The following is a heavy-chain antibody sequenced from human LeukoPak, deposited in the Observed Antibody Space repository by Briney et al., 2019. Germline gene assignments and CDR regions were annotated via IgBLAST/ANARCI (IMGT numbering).Heavy chain of an antibody. D-gene: IGHD6-13*01. CDR1: GGTFSSYA. CDR3: AREEEQQLAYYYYGMDV. V-gene: IGHV1-69*01. CDR2: IIPIFGTA. Sequence: ASVKVSCKASGGTFSSYAISWVRQAPGQGLEWMGGIIPIFGTANYAQKFQGRVTITADESTSTAYMELSSLRSEDTAVYYCAREEEQQLAYYYYGMDVWGQGTTVTVSS. J-gene: IGHJ6*02.